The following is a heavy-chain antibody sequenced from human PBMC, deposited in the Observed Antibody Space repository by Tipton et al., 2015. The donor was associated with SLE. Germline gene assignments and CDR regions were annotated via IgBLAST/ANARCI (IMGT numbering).Heavy chain of an antibody. V-gene: IGHV4-34*09. CDR1: GGSFGDYY. J-gene: IGHJ3*02. CDR3: ARALWVDKDIAEVPPAIRVRAFDI. Sequence: TLSLTCAVYGGSFGDYYWSWIRQTPGKGLEWLGEINHSGGTNYNPSLKSRVTMSVDRSKNQFSLRLTSVTAADTAVYYCARALWVDKDIAEVPPAIRVRAFDIWGQGTMVTVSS. D-gene: IGHD2-2*01. CDR2: INHSGGT.